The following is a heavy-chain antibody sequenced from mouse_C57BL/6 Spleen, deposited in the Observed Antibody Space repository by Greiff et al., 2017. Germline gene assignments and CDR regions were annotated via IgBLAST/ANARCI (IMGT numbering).Heavy chain of an antibody. J-gene: IGHJ3*01. D-gene: IGHD2-4*01. CDR2: INPNYGTT. CDR3: ARRVDDYDTWFAY. CDR1: GYSFTDYN. Sequence: EVKLMESGPELVKPGASVKISCKASGYSFTDYNMNWVKQSNGKSLEWIGVINPNYGTTSYNQKFKGKATFTVDQSSSTAYMQLNSLTSEDSAVYYCARRVDDYDTWFAYWGQGTLVTVSA. V-gene: IGHV1-39*01.